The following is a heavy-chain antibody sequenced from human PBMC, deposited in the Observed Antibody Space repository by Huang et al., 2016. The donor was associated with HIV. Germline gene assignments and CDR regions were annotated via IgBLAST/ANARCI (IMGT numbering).Heavy chain of an antibody. Sequence: QVQLQESGPGLVKPSQTLSLTCTVSGGSISSGGSYWSWIRQPPGKGLEWIGYIDDSGSTYYNPSLKSRVTISLDTSKNQFSLKLNSVTAADTAVYYCARAPGDGDYFDYWGQGTLVTVSS. CDR2: IDDSGST. CDR3: ARAPGDGDYFDY. D-gene: IGHD7-27*01. CDR1: GGSISSGGSY. J-gene: IGHJ4*02. V-gene: IGHV4-30-4*08.